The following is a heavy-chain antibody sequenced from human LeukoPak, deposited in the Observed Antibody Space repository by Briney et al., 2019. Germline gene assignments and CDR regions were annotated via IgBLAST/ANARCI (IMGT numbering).Heavy chain of an antibody. Sequence: GDSLKISCKGSGYSFISYCIGWVRQMPGKGLEWMGIIYPGDSDTRYSPSFQGQVTISADKSISTAYLQCSSVKVSDTAIYYCARGGLSGWYYWFDPWGQGTLVTVSS. J-gene: IGHJ5*02. CDR2: IYPGDSDT. CDR1: GYSFISYC. V-gene: IGHV5-51*01. CDR3: ARGGLSGWYYWFDP. D-gene: IGHD6-19*01.